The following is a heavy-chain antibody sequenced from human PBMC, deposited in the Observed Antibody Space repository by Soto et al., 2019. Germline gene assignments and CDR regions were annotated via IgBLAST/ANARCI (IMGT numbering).Heavy chain of an antibody. CDR3: ARGAVAGPY. CDR1: GFTFSSYA. CDR2: ISYDGSNK. V-gene: IGHV3-30-3*01. J-gene: IGHJ4*02. D-gene: IGHD6-19*01. Sequence: LRLSCAASGFTFSSYAMHWVRQAPGKGLEWVAVISYDGSNKYYADSVKGRFTISRDNSKNTLYLQMNSLRAEDTAVYYCARGAVAGPYWGQGTLVTVSS.